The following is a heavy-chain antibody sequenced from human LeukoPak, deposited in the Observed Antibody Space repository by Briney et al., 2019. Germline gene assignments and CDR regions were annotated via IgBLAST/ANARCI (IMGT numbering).Heavy chain of an antibody. V-gene: IGHV3-23*01. CDR2: ISGSGGST. J-gene: IGHJ4*02. CDR3: AKTLGSKNLRSALDY. Sequence: GGSLSLSCAASGFTFSSYAMSWVRQAPGKGLEWVSAISGSGGSTYYADSVKGRFTISRDNSKNTLYLQMNSLRAEDTAVYYCAKTLGSKNLRSALDYWGQGALVTVSS. D-gene: IGHD2-15*01. CDR1: GFTFSSYA.